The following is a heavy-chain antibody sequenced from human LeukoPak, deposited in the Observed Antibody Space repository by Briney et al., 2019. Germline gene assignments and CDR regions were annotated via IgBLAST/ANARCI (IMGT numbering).Heavy chain of an antibody. CDR1: GFTFCRYA. D-gene: IGHD6-19*01. V-gene: IGHV3-23*01. Sequence: GGSLRLSCPASGFTFCRYAMSWARQAPGKGLEWVSAISGSGGSTYYADSVKGRFTISRDNSKNTLYLKMNSLRAEDTAVYYCAKGDSAVAGTVDYWGQGTLVTVSS. J-gene: IGHJ4*02. CDR2: ISGSGGST. CDR3: AKGDSAVAGTVDY.